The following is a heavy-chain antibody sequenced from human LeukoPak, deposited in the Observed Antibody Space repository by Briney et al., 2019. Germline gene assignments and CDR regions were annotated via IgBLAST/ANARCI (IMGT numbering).Heavy chain of an antibody. V-gene: IGHV3-33*01. CDR2: TWSPGSN. Sequence: GGSLRLSCSASGLIFSSYSMHWVRQAPGKGPEWVAVTWSPGSNDYGDSVKGRFTVSRDNSKNTLHLQMNSLRAEDTAVYYCARDFSRGSHAFDIWGQGTMVTVSS. CDR1: GLIFSSYS. J-gene: IGHJ3*02. CDR3: ARDFSRGSHAFDI.